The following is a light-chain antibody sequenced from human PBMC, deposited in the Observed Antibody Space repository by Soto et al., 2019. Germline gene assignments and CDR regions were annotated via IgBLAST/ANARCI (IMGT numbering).Light chain of an antibody. J-gene: IGKJ4*01. CDR3: QRYNNWPLT. CDR2: DTS. V-gene: IGKV3-15*01. Sequence: ILMTQSPATVSVSPGESATLSCRASQNIYYNVAWYQHKAGQTPRLLIYDTSTRATGVPARFSGSRSGTEFTLTINSLQSEDFAVYYCQRYNNWPLTFGGGTKV. CDR1: QNIYYN.